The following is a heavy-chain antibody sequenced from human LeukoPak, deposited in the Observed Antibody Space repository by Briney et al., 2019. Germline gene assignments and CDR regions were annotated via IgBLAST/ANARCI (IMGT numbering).Heavy chain of an antibody. V-gene: IGHV4-59*08. D-gene: IGHD6-19*01. J-gene: IGHJ4*02. CDR1: GDSLSRSS. CDR3: ARHGSSGWSLGYFDY. CDR2: IYYSGST. Sequence: SESLSFTCTVSGDSLSRSSWSWIRQPPGKGLEWIGYIYYSGSTNYNPSLKSRVTISVDTSKNQFSLKLSSVTAADTAVYYCARHGSSGWSLGYFDYWGQGTLVTVSS.